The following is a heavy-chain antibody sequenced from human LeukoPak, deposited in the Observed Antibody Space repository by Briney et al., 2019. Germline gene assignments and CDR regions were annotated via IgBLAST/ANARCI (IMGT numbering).Heavy chain of an antibody. J-gene: IGHJ6*02. CDR3: ARVIAVAGYGMDV. D-gene: IGHD6-19*01. Sequence: SETLSLTCAVYGGSFSGYYWSWIRQPPGKGLEWIGEINHSGSTNYNPSLKSRVTISIDTSKNQFSLKLSSVTAADTAVYYCARVIAVAGYGMDVWGQGTTVTVSS. CDR2: INHSGST. CDR1: GGSFSGYY. V-gene: IGHV4-34*01.